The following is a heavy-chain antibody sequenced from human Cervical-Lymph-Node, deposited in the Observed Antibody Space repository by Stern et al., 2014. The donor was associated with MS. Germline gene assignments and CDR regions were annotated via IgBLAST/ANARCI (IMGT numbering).Heavy chain of an antibody. D-gene: IGHD2-21*02. CDR1: DGAISSGDHH. V-gene: IGHV4-30-4*01. CDR2: IYYDGFS. CDR3: ARGRIRCAGDCYSYCDI. J-gene: IGHJ4*02. Sequence: QVQLEESGPGLVKPSQTLSLTCTVSDGAISSGDHHWYWIRQGPGHGLESIGYIYYDGFSAYKSSLQSRVTISVDTSKNQFSLDLKSVTVADAAVYFCARGRIRCAGDCYSYCDIWGRGTLVAVSS.